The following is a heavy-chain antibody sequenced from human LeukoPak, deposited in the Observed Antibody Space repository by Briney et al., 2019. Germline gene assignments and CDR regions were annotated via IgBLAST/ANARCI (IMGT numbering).Heavy chain of an antibody. CDR3: AKNERVRRVVKDLFES. D-gene: IGHD3-10*01. J-gene: IGHJ4*02. CDR1: GGSIGSSVFY. Sequence: NPSETLSLTCTVSGGSIGSSVFYWGWVRQPPGKGLEWIGTIYYPGSTYYNPSLMSRVTMSLDTSKNQFSLKLTSVTAADTAVYYCAKNERVRRVVKDLFESWGQGTLVTVSS. V-gene: IGHV4-39*07. CDR2: IYYPGST.